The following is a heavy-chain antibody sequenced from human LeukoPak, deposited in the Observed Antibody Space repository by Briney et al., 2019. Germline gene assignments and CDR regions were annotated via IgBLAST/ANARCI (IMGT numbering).Heavy chain of an antibody. CDR3: ASEYTSNWYVY. J-gene: IGHJ5*01. Sequence: GGSLRLSCAASGFTFSSCVMHWVRQAPGKGLEWVASISYDGSNKHLADSVKGRFTISRDNSKKTLYLQMNSLRPEDTAVYYCASEYTSNWYVYWGQGTLVTVSS. CDR1: GFTFSSCV. CDR2: ISYDGSNK. V-gene: IGHV3-30*04. D-gene: IGHD6-13*01.